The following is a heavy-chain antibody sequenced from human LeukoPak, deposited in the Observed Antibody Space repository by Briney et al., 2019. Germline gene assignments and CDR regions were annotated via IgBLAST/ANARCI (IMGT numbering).Heavy chain of an antibody. CDR1: GFTFDDYG. CDR3: ARVGTRGVAKGYYFDY. J-gene: IGHJ4*02. CDR2: ISSSSSYI. D-gene: IGHD3-10*01. V-gene: IGHV3-21*01. Sequence: PGGSLGLSCAASGFTFDDYGMSWVRQAPGKGLEWVSSISSSSSYIYYADSVKGRFTISRDNAKNSLYLQMNSLRAEDTAVYYCARVGTRGVAKGYYFDYWGQGTLVTVSS.